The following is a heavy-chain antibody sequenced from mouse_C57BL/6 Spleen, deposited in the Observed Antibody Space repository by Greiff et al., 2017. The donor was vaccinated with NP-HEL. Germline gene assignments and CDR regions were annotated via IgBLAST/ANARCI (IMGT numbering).Heavy chain of an antibody. CDR2: INPNNGGT. V-gene: IGHV1-18*01. CDR3: ARSYYYGSSLWYFDV. J-gene: IGHJ1*03. D-gene: IGHD1-1*01. Sequence: VQLKESGPELVKPGASVKIPCKASGYTFTDYNMDWVKQSHGKSLEWIGDINPNNGGTIYNQKFKGKATLTVDKSSSTAYMELRSLTSEDTAVYYCARSYYYGSSLWYFDVWGTGTTVTVSS. CDR1: GYTFTDYN.